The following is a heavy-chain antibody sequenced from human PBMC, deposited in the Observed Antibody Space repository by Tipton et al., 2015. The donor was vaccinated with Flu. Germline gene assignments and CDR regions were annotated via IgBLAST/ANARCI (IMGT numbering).Heavy chain of an antibody. CDR2: IIPNSGET. V-gene: IGHV1-2*02. D-gene: IGHD1-7*01. CDR3: AREELPTYFYYYGLDV. J-gene: IGHJ6*02. CDR1: GYSFSGYY. Sequence: QLVQSGAEVKKPGASVKVSCKASGYSFSGYYMHWVRQAPGQGLEWMGWIIPNSGETNFAQKFQGRVTMTRDTSISTAYMELSRLGSDDTAVYYCAREELPTYFYYYGLDVWGQGTTVTVSS.